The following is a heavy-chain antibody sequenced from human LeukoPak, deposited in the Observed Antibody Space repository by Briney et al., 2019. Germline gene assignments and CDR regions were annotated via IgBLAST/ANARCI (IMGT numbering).Heavy chain of an antibody. Sequence: PSETLSLTCTVSGGSISSGDYYWSWIRQPPGKGLEWIGYIYYSGSTYYNPSLKSRVTISVDTSKNQFSPKLSSVTAADTAVYYCAREGSTGPAAPFDYWGQGTLVTVSS. J-gene: IGHJ4*02. CDR1: GGSISSGDYY. CDR3: AREGSTGPAAPFDY. V-gene: IGHV4-30-4*08. D-gene: IGHD2-2*01. CDR2: IYYSGST.